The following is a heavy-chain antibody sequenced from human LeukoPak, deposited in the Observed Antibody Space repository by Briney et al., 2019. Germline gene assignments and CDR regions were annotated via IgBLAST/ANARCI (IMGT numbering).Heavy chain of an antibody. Sequence: GESLKISCKGSGFTFASYWIGWVRQMPGKGLEWMGIIYPGDSDTRYSPSFQGQVTISADKSISTAYLQWSSLKASDTAMYYCARSLWPRDALDYWGQGTLVTVSS. CDR3: ARSLWPRDALDY. CDR1: GFTFASYW. J-gene: IGHJ4*02. D-gene: IGHD3-16*01. V-gene: IGHV5-51*01. CDR2: IYPGDSDT.